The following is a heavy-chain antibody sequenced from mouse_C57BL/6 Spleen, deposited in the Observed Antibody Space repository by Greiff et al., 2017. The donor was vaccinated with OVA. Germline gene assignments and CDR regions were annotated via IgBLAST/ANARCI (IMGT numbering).Heavy chain of an antibody. CDR1: GFTFSDYG. D-gene: IGHD4-1*02. V-gene: IGHV5-17*01. CDR3: AGREPTYYYAMDY. CDR2: ISSGSSTI. Sequence: EVKVVESGGGLVKPGGSLKLSCAASGFTFSDYGMHWVRQAPEKGLEWVAYISSGSSTIYYADTVKGRFTISRDNAKNTLFLQMTSLRSEDTSMYYCAGREPTYYYAMDYWGQGTSVTVSS. J-gene: IGHJ4*01.